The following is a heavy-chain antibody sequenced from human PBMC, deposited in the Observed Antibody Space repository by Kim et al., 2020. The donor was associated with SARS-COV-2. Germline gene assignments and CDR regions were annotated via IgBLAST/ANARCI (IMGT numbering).Heavy chain of an antibody. CDR3: ARDPGITMVVVTIRADWYFDF. CDR2: ISYDGSNK. D-gene: IGHD3-22*01. J-gene: IGHJ2*01. Sequence: GGSLRLSCAASGFTFSSYTMHWVRQAPGKGLEWVAVISYDGSNKYYADSVKGRFAISRDNSKNTLYLQMNSLRAEDTAVYYCARDPGITMVVVTIRADWYFDFWGRSTLVTVSS. V-gene: IGHV3-30*09. CDR1: GFTFSSYT.